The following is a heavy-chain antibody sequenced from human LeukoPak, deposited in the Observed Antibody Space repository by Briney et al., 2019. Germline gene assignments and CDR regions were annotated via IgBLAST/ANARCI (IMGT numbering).Heavy chain of an antibody. CDR2: IYYSGST. J-gene: IGHJ5*02. D-gene: IGHD3-10*01. CDR1: GGSFSGYY. V-gene: IGHV4-59*12. Sequence: PSETLSLTCAVCGGSFSGYYWSWIRQPPGKGLEWIGFIYYSGSTYYNPSLKSRVTISVDTSKNQFSLKLSSVAAADTAVYYCARELVRIPNWFDPWGQGTLVTVSS. CDR3: ARELVRIPNWFDP.